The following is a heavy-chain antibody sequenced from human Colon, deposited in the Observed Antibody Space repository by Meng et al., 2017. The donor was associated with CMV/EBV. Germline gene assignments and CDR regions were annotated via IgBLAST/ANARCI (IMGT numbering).Heavy chain of an antibody. CDR3: AKCLLCTATTCPYNWFDP. CDR1: GYSFTNFD. D-gene: IGHD2-8*02. J-gene: IGHJ5*02. Sequence: ASVKVSCKASGYSFTNFDIYWVRQAPGQGLEWMGWINPYNGNTNYAQRLQGRVTMTADTSSSTAYMELRSLRSDDTAVYYCAKCLLCTATTCPYNWFDPWGQGTLVTVSS. CDR2: INPYNGNT. V-gene: IGHV1-18*01.